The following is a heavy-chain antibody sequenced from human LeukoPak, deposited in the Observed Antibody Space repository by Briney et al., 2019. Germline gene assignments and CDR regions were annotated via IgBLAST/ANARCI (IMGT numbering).Heavy chain of an antibody. CDR1: GFSLSSYW. D-gene: IGHD3-22*01. V-gene: IGHV3-74*01. CDR3: AREGYFDSSGYDFGY. J-gene: IGHJ4*02. CDR2: VNGDGSRT. Sequence: HPGGSLRLSCAAPGFSLSSYWMHWVRQAPGKGLVWVLRVNGDGSRTSYADSVKGRFTISRDDAKNTLYLQMNSLRAEDTAVYYCAREGYFDSSGYDFGYWGQGTLVTVSS.